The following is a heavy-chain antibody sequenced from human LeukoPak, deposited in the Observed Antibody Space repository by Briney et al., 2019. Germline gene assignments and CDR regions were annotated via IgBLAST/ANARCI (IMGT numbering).Heavy chain of an antibody. CDR3: ARGHLRPDY. V-gene: IGHV4-34*01. CDR2: INHSGST. Sequence: SETLSLTCAVYGGSFSGYYWSWIRQPPGKGLEWIREINHSGSTNYNPSLKSRVAISVDTSKNQFSLKLSSVTAADTAVYYCARGHLRPDYWGQGTLVTVSS. CDR1: GGSFSGYY. J-gene: IGHJ4*02.